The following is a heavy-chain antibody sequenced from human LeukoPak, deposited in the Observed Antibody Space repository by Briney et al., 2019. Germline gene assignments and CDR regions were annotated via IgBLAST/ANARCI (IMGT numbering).Heavy chain of an antibody. Sequence: SETLSLTCTVSGGSISSSSYYWGWIRQPPGKGLEWIGSIYYSGSTNYNPSLKSRVTISVDTSKNQFSLKLSSVTAADTAVYYCARLGTRYNWNIVLFDYWGQGTLVTVSS. CDR3: ARLGTRYNWNIVLFDY. CDR1: GGSISSSSYY. CDR2: IYYSGST. D-gene: IGHD1/OR15-1a*01. J-gene: IGHJ4*02. V-gene: IGHV4-39*07.